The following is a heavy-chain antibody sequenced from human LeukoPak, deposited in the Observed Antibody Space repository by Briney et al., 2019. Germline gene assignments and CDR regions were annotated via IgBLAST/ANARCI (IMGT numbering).Heavy chain of an antibody. CDR2: IYPGDSDT. D-gene: IGHD4-17*01. Sequence: GESLKISCKSSGYSFTNSWIGWVRQMPGKGLEWMGIIYPGDSDTRYSPSFQGQVTISADKSVNTAYLQWSSLKASDTAIYYCAIYGDPNWFDPWGQGTLVTVSS. V-gene: IGHV5-51*01. J-gene: IGHJ5*02. CDR3: AIYGDPNWFDP. CDR1: GYSFTNSW.